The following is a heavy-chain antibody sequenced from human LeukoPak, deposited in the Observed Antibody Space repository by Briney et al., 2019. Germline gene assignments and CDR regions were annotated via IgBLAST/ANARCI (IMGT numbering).Heavy chain of an antibody. CDR1: GGTFSSYA. J-gene: IGHJ5*02. Sequence: GASVKVSCKASGGTFSSYAISWVRQAPGQGLEWMGGIIPIFGTANYAQKFQGRVTMTRDTSISTAYMELSRLRSDDTAVYYCARDRGGMSSGSFDPWGQGTLVTVSS. CDR3: ARDRGGMSSGSFDP. V-gene: IGHV1-69*05. D-gene: IGHD6-19*01. CDR2: IIPIFGTA.